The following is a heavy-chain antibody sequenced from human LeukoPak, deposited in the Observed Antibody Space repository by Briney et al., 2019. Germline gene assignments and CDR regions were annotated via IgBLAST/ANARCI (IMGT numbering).Heavy chain of an antibody. CDR1: GYTFTSYG. Sequence: ASVKVSCKASGYTFTSYGISWVRQAPGQGLEWMAWITAYNGNANYAQKLQGRVTMTTDTSTSTAYMELRSLRSDDTAVYYCARADNAYSSGWYHWGQGTLVTVSS. D-gene: IGHD6-19*01. CDR3: ARADNAYSSGWYH. V-gene: IGHV1-18*01. CDR2: ITAYNGNA. J-gene: IGHJ5*02.